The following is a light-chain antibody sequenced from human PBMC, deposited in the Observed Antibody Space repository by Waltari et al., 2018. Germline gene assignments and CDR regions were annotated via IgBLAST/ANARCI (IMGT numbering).Light chain of an antibody. CDR1: QSVLYSSDNKNF. V-gene: IGKV4-1*01. J-gene: IGKJ1*01. Sequence: DIVMTQSPDSLAVSLGERATINCKSSQSVLYSSDNKNFLAWYQQKPGQPPKLLIYWASTRGSGVPDRFSGSGSGTDFTLTISSLQAEDVAVYYCQQYYSTPWTFAQGTKVEIK. CDR2: WAS. CDR3: QQYYSTPWT.